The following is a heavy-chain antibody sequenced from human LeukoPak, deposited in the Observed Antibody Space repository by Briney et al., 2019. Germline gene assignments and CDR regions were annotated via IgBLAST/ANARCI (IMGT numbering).Heavy chain of an antibody. D-gene: IGHD3-10*01. CDR2: IRYDGSNK. J-gene: IGHJ3*02. Sequence: GGSLRLSCAASGFTFSSYGMHWVRQAPGKGLEWVAFIRYDGSNKYYADSVKGRFTISRDNSKNTLYLQMNSLRAEDKAVYYCAKGERVLLWFGELLYHHDAFDIWGQGTMVTVSS. CDR3: AKGERVLLWFGELLYHHDAFDI. V-gene: IGHV3-30*02. CDR1: GFTFSSYG.